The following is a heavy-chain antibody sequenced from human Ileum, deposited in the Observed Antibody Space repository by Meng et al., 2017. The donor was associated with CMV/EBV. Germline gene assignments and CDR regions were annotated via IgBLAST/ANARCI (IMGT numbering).Heavy chain of an antibody. J-gene: IGHJ5*01. V-gene: IGHV4-34*09. CDR2: INHSGST. CDR3: ARLNFDNWFDS. CDR1: GGSFSGYY. D-gene: IGHD1-7*01. Sequence: LTGAVYGGSFSGYYWSWIRQPPGKGLEWIGEINHSGSTNYNPSLKSRVTISVDTSKNQFSLRLSSVTAADTAVYYCARLNFDNWFDSWGQGTLVTVSS.